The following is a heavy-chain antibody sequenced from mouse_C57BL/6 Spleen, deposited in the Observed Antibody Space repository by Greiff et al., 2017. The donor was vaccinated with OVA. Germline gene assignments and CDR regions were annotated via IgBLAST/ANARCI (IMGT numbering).Heavy chain of an antibody. CDR2: IDPETGGT. D-gene: IGHD4-1*01. J-gene: IGHJ2*01. CDR3: IGGTSWYFDY. Sequence: QVQLQQSGAELVRPGASVTLSCKASGYTFTDYEMHWVKQTPVHGLEWIGAIDPETGGTAYNQKFKGKAILTADTSSSTAYMELRSLTSEDSAVYYCIGGTSWYFDYWGQGTTLTVSS. CDR1: GYTFTDYE. V-gene: IGHV1-15*01.